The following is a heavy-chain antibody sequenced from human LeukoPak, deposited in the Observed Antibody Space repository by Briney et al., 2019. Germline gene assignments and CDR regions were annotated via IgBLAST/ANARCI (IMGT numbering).Heavy chain of an antibody. Sequence: SGPALVKPTRTLTLTCTCSGFSLSTSGMYVSWIRQPPGKALEWLARIDWDDAKYYSTSLKTRLTISKDTSKNQVVLTMTNMDPVDTATYYCARENNYGYDYWGQGTLVTVSP. D-gene: IGHD5-18*01. V-gene: IGHV2-70*11. CDR2: IDWDDAK. CDR1: GFSLSTSGMY. CDR3: ARENNYGYDY. J-gene: IGHJ4*02.